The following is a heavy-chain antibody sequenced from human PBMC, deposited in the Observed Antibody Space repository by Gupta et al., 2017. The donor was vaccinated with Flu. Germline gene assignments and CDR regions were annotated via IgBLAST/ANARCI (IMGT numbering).Heavy chain of an antibody. CDR1: GVPFTSYA. J-gene: IGHJ4*02. CDR2: VSPGFGPT. D-gene: IGHD2-21*01. V-gene: IGHV1-69*01. Sequence: QVHLVQSGAEVKKPGSSVKVSCKAYGVPFTSYAINWVRQAPGQGLEWMGGVSPGFGPTIYEQRFQDRGTMTADESTSTAYMEISSLTSDDTAVEVWARKSGGHWSGGDGYSVDDGGQGTLVTVSS. CDR3: ARKSGGHWSGGDGYSVDD.